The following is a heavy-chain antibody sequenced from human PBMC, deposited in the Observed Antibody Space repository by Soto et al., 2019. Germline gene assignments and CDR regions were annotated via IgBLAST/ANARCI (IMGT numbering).Heavy chain of an antibody. V-gene: IGHV3-48*02. CDR3: ARDQEVRGVNYYYYYGMDV. J-gene: IGHJ6*02. CDR2: ISSSSSTI. CDR1: GFTFSSYS. Sequence: GGSLRLSCAASGFTFSSYSMNWVRQAPGKGLEWVSYISSSSSTIYYADSVKGRFTISRDNAKNSRYLQMNSLRDEDTAVYYCARDQEVRGVNYYYYYGMDVWGQGTTVTVSS. D-gene: IGHD3-10*01.